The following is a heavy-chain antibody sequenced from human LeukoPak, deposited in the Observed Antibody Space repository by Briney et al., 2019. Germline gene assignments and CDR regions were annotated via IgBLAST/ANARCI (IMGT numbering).Heavy chain of an antibody. V-gene: IGHV1-8*01. CDR2: MNPNSGNT. Sequence: ASVKVSCKASGYTFTNDDISWVRQATGQGLEWIGKMNPNSGNTGYAQKFQGSVTMTRSTSVSTVHMELNSLPSEDTAVYFCARSASGTGYTAWGQGTLVTVSS. CDR1: GYTFTNDD. D-gene: IGHD3-9*01. J-gene: IGHJ4*02. CDR3: ARSASGTGYTA.